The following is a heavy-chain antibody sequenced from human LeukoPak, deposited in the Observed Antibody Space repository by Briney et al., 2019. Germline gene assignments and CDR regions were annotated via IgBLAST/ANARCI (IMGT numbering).Heavy chain of an antibody. D-gene: IGHD3-22*01. CDR2: IYYSGST. CDR1: GGPISSGGYY. CDR3: ARDQYYYDSSGYYSAGYYYYGMDV. J-gene: IGHJ6*02. V-gene: IGHV4-31*03. Sequence: SETLSLTCTVSGGPISSGGYYWSWIRQHPGKGLEWIGYIYYSGSTYYNPSLKSRVTISVDTSKNQFSLKLSSVTAADTAVYYCARDQYYYDSSGYYSAGYYYYGMDVWCQGTTVTVSS.